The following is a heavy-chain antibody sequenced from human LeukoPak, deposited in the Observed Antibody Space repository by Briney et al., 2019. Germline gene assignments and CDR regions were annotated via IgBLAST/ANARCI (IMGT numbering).Heavy chain of an antibody. J-gene: IGHJ4*02. CDR2: ISSSSSYI. CDR3: ARGTLGNYGDYDFDY. V-gene: IGHV3-21*01. D-gene: IGHD4-17*01. Sequence: PVGPLRLSCAASGFTFSSYSMNWVRQAPGKGLEWVSSISSSSSYIYYADSVKGRFTISRDNAKNSLYLQMNSLRAEDTAVYYCARGTLGNYGDYDFDYWGQGTLVTVSS. CDR1: GFTFSSYS.